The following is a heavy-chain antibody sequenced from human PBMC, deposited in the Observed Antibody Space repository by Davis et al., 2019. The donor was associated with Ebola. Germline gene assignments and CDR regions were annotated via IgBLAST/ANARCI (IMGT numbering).Heavy chain of an antibody. D-gene: IGHD3-10*01. V-gene: IGHV3-23*01. Sequence: GESLKTSCAASGFTFSSYAMSWVRQAPGKGLEWVSAISGSGGSTYYADSVKGRFTISRDNSKNTLYLQMNSLRAEDTAVYYCAKDLGGGDYWGQGTLVTVSS. CDR1: GFTFSSYA. CDR2: ISGSGGST. CDR3: AKDLGGGDY. J-gene: IGHJ4*02.